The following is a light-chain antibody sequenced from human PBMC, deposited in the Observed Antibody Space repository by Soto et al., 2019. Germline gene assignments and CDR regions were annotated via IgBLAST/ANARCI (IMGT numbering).Light chain of an antibody. Sequence: QAPGTQAASVSGSPGQSSTISCTGTISDVGGYNYVPSYQQQAGKAPKLIIHEVSYRPSGVSNRFSGSKSGNTASLTISGLQAEDEADYYCESYTSSRAYVFGIGTKVTVL. CDR1: ISDVGGYNY. V-gene: IGLV2-14*01. J-gene: IGLJ1*01. CDR3: ESYTSSRAYV. CDR2: EVS.